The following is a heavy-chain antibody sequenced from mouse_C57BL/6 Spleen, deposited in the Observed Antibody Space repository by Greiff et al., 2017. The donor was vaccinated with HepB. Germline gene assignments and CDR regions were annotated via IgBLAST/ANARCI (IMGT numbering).Heavy chain of an antibody. CDR3: ARPGLYYGPFAY. D-gene: IGHD1-1*01. Sequence: EVKLMESGGGLVKPGGSLTLSCAASGFTFSDYGMHWVRQAPEKGLEWVAYISSGSSTIYYADTVKGRFTISRDNAKNTLFLQMTSLRSEDTAMYYCARPGLYYGPFAYWGQGTLVTVSA. V-gene: IGHV5-17*01. CDR2: ISSGSSTI. J-gene: IGHJ3*01. CDR1: GFTFSDYG.